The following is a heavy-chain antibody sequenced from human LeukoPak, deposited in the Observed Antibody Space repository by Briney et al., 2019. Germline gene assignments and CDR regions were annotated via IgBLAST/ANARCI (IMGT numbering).Heavy chain of an antibody. V-gene: IGHV4-34*01. CDR3: ARGPPVVVVAANWFDP. Sequence: SETLSLTCAVYGGSFSGYYWSWTRQPPGKGLEWIGEINHSGSTNYNPSLKSRVTISVDTSKNQFSLKLSSVTAADTAVYYCARGPPVVVVAANWFDPWGQGTLVTVSS. D-gene: IGHD2-15*01. CDR1: GGSFSGYY. CDR2: INHSGST. J-gene: IGHJ5*02.